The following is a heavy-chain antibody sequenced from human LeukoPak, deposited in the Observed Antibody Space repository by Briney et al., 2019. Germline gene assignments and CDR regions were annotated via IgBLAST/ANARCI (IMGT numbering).Heavy chain of an antibody. CDR1: GYTCTGYY. Sequence: ASVKVSCKASGYTCTGYYMHWVRQAPGQGLEWMGWINPNSGGTNYAQKFQGRVTMTRDTFISTAYMELSRLRSDDTAVYYCARGDSSAPNDYYYYYMDVWGKGTTVTVSS. CDR2: INPNSGGT. D-gene: IGHD6-19*01. V-gene: IGHV1-2*02. J-gene: IGHJ6*03. CDR3: ARGDSSAPNDYYYYYMDV.